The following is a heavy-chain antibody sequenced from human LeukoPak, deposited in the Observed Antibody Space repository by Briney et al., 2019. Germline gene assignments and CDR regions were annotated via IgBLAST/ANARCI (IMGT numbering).Heavy chain of an antibody. CDR1: GFTFSSYS. Sequence: GGSLRLSCAASGFTFSSYSMNWVRQAPGKGLEWVSSISSSSSYIYYADSVKGRFTISRDNAKNSLYLQMNSLRAEDTAVYYCATYDGDILTGYYTVEGFDSYWGQGTLVTVSS. CDR2: ISSSSSYI. D-gene: IGHD3-9*01. J-gene: IGHJ4*02. CDR3: ATYDGDILTGYYTVEGFDSY. V-gene: IGHV3-21*01.